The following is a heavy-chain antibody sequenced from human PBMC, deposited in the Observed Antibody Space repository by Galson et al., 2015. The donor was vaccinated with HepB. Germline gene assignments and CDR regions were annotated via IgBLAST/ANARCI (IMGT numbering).Heavy chain of an antibody. Sequence: TLSLTCTVSGGSISSYYWSWIRQPPGKGLEWIGYIYYSGSTNYNPSLKSRVTISVDTSKNQFSLKLSSVTAADTAVYYCARTEGGNSADYYYYYMDVWGKGTTVTVSS. V-gene: IGHV4-59*01. CDR3: ARTEGGNSADYYYYYMDV. CDR2: IYYSGST. D-gene: IGHD4-23*01. CDR1: GGSISSYY. J-gene: IGHJ6*03.